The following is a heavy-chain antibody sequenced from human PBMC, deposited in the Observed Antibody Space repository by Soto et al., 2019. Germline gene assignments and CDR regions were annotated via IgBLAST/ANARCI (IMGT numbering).Heavy chain of an antibody. D-gene: IGHD4-17*01. CDR3: ASEMTTVRTYDY. V-gene: IGHV3-21*01. CDR1: GFTFSSYS. CDR2: ISSSSSYI. Sequence: GGSLRLSCAASGFTFSSYSMNWVRQAPGKGLEWVSSISSSSSYIYYADSVKGRFTISRDNAKNSLYLQMNSLRAEDTAVYYCASEMTTVRTYDYWGQGTLVTGSS. J-gene: IGHJ4*02.